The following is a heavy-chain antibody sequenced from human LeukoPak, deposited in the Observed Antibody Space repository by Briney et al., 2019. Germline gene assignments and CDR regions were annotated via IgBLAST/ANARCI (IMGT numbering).Heavy chain of an antibody. D-gene: IGHD3-10*01. J-gene: IGHJ4*02. CDR2: ISAYNGNT. V-gene: IGHV1-18*01. CDR3: ARSAITGMGGDY. Sequence: ASVTVSCKASGYTFTSYGISWVRQAPGQGLERMGWISAYNGNTNYAQKLQGRVTMTTDTSTSTAYMELRSLRSDDTAMYYCARSAITGMGGDYWGQGTLVTVSS. CDR1: GYTFTSYG.